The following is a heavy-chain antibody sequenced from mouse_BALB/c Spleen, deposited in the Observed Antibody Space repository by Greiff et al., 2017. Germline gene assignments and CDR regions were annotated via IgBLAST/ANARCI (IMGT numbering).Heavy chain of an antibody. CDR2: ISYSGGT. J-gene: IGHJ1*01. CDR1: GYSITSDYA. Sequence: EVKLVESGPGLVKPSQSLSLTCTVTGYSITSDYAWNWIRQFPGNKLEWMGYISYSGGTSYNPSLKSRISITRDTSKNQFFLQLNSVTTEDTATYYCARRRLQGYFDVWGAGTTVTVSS. D-gene: IGHD1-2*01. V-gene: IGHV3-2*02. CDR3: ARRRLQGYFDV.